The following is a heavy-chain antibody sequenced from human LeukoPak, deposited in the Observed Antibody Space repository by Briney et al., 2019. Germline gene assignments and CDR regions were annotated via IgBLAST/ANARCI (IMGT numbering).Heavy chain of an antibody. CDR3: TRDPLDAGAAAGYYYYYYMDV. V-gene: IGHV3-49*03. D-gene: IGHD6-13*01. J-gene: IGHJ6*03. CDR1: GFTFGDYA. CDR2: IRSEAYGGTT. Sequence: PGGSLRLSCTASGFTFGDYAMSWFRQAAGKGLEWVGFIRSEAYGGTTEYAASVKGRFTISRDDSKSIAYLQMNSLKTEDTAVYYCTRDPLDAGAAAGYYYYYYMDVWGKGTTVTVSS.